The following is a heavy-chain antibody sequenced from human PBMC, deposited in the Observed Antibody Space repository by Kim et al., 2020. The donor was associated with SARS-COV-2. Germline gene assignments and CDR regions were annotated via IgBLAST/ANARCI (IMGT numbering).Heavy chain of an antibody. Sequence: GGSLRLSCAASGFTFSSYWMSWVRQAPGKGLEWVANIKQDGSEKYYVDSVKGRFTISRDNAKNSLYLQMNSLRAEDTAVYYCARDSVPYYYDSSGYYRDWGQGTLVTVSS. V-gene: IGHV3-7*01. CDR3: ARDSVPYYYDSSGYYRD. D-gene: IGHD3-22*01. CDR2: IKQDGSEK. J-gene: IGHJ4*02. CDR1: GFTFSSYW.